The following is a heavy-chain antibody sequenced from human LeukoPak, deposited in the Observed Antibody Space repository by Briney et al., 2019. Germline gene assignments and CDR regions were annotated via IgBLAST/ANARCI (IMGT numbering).Heavy chain of an antibody. D-gene: IGHD3-9*01. CDR3: ARASSYYDILTGPLAVGYMDV. J-gene: IGHJ6*03. Sequence: KPSETLSLTCAVYGGSFSGYYWSWIRQPPGKGLEWIGEINHSGSTNYNPSLKSRVTISVDTSKNQFSLKLSSVTAADTAVYYSARASSYYDILTGPLAVGYMDVWGKGTTVTVSS. V-gene: IGHV4-34*01. CDR1: GGSFSGYY. CDR2: INHSGST.